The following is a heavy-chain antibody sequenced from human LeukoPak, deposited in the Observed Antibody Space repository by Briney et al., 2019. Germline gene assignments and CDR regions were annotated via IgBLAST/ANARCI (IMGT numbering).Heavy chain of an antibody. J-gene: IGHJ4*02. CDR1: GGSISSYY. V-gene: IGHV4-34*01. CDR2: INHSGST. D-gene: IGHD3-10*01. CDR3: ARFTLGYGIDY. Sequence: PSETLSLTCTVSGGSISSYYWSWIRQPPGKGLEWIGEINHSGSTNYNPSLKSRVTISVDTSKNQFSLKLSSVTAADTAVYYCARFTLGYGIDYWGQGTLVTVSS.